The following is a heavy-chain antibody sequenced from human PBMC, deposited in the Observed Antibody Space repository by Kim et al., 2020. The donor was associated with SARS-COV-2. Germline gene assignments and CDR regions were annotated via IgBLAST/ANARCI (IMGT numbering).Heavy chain of an antibody. CDR2: IGHSGSAI. D-gene: IGHD2-15*01. Sequence: GGSLRLSCVGSGFTFSGYSMNWVRQAPGKGPEWVSYIGHSGSAIHYAASVRGRFTASRDNAKNSVYLQMSSLRDEDTAVYYCARDPPSCIEGVCFSGLAYWAQGILVTVS. J-gene: IGHJ1*01. CDR1: GFTFSGYS. CDR3: ARDPPSCIEGVCFSGLAY. V-gene: IGHV3-48*02.